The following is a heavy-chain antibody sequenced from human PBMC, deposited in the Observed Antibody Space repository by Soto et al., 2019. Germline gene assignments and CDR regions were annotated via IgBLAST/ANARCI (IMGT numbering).Heavy chain of an antibody. CDR2: TRNKANSHTT. CDR1: GFIFSDHY. V-gene: IGHV3-72*01. J-gene: IGHJ4*02. CDR3: ARATTVTDY. D-gene: IGHD4-17*01. Sequence: GGSLRLSCAASGFIFSDHYMDWVRQAPGKGLEWVGRTRNKANSHTTEYAASVKGRFTISRDDSKNSLYLQMNSLKVEDTAVYYCARATTVTDYWGQGTLVTVSS.